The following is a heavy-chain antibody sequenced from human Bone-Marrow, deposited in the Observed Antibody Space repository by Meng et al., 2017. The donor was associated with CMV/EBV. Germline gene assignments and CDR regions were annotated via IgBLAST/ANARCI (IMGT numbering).Heavy chain of an antibody. CDR2: INSDGSST. CDR3: ARDNRGSLLP. V-gene: IGHV3-74*01. CDR1: GFTFSSYW. Sequence: GESLKISCAASGFTFSSYWMHWVRQAPGKGLVWVSRINSDGSSTSYADSVKGRFTISRENAKNSLYLQMNSLRAGDTAVYYCARDNRGSLLPWGQGTLVTVSS. J-gene: IGHJ5*02. D-gene: IGHD1-26*01.